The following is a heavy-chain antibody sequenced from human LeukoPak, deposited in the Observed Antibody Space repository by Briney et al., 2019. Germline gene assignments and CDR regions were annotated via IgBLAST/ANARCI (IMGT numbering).Heavy chain of an antibody. D-gene: IGHD2-2*01. J-gene: IGHJ5*02. CDR1: GYSISSGYQ. V-gene: IGHV4-38-2*02. CDR2: IYHSGSA. CDR3: ARDPRWLTPDCTSTSCYENYFDP. Sequence: SETLSLTCAVSGYSISSGYQWAWIRQSPGKGLEWIGSIYHSGSAHYNPSLKSRVTISVETSKNQFSLKMYSVTAADTPVYYCARDPRWLTPDCTSTSCYENYFDPWGQGTLVTVSS.